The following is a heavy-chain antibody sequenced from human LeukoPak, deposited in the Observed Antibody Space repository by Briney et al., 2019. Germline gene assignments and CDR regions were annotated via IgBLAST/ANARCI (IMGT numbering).Heavy chain of an antibody. J-gene: IGHJ4*02. CDR2: ISYDGSNK. D-gene: IGHD3-22*01. Sequence: GGSLRLSCAASGFTFSSYGMHWVRQAPGKGLEWVAVISYDGSNKYYADSVKGRFTISRDNSKNTLYLQMNSLRAEDTAVYYCVSGDSSGYYYFDYWGQGTLVTVSS. V-gene: IGHV3-30*03. CDR3: VSGDSSGYYYFDY. CDR1: GFTFSSYG.